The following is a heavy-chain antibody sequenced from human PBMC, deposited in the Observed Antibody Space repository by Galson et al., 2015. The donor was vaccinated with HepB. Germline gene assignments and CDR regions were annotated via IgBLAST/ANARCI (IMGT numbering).Heavy chain of an antibody. J-gene: IGHJ4*02. CDR1: GYTFTSNG. CDR3: ARDRDYRFDF. V-gene: IGHV1-18*04. Sequence: SVKVSCKASGYTFTSNGISWVRQTPLQGLVWLGGISSYGGNTKYAQKYQGRITLTRDRSTSTAYLELRSLRSDDTAVYYCARDRDYRFDFWGQGTLVTVSS. CDR2: ISSYGGNT. D-gene: IGHD4/OR15-4a*01.